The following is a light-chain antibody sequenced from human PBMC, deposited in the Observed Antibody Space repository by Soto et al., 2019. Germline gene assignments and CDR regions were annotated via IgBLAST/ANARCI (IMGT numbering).Light chain of an antibody. J-gene: IGKJ1*01. CDR2: GAS. CDR3: QQYGSSPQT. Sequence: EIVLTQSPGTLSLSPGERAPLPCRASQSVSSSYLAWFQQKPGQAPRLLIYGASSRATGIPDRFSGSGSGTDFTLTISTLEPEDFAVYYCQQYGSSPQTFGQGTKVEIK. V-gene: IGKV3-20*01. CDR1: QSVSSSY.